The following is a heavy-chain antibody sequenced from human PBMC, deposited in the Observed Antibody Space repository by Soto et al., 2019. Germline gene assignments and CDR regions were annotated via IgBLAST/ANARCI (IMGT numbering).Heavy chain of an antibody. CDR2: TKSKIDGGTT. V-gene: IGHV3-15*01. Sequence: PGGSLSLSCAASGFTFSNAWMSWVRQNPGKGLEWVGRTKSKIDGGTTDYAAPVKGRFTIARDDSINTLYLQMNSLKTDDTGVYYCTTDWREYDLLTGYYSNISGYWAQGTLVTVSS. J-gene: IGHJ4*02. CDR3: TTDWREYDLLTGYYSNISGY. D-gene: IGHD3-9*01. CDR1: GFTFSNAW.